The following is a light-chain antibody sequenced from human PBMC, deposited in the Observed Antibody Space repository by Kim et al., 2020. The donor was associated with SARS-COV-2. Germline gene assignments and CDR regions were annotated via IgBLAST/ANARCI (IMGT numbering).Light chain of an antibody. Sequence: QRVNISCSGSNSNIESNIVNWYQQRPGTAPKLLIYSNSQRPSGVPDRFSGSKSGTSASLAISGLQSEDEADYFCAAWDDSLSGPVFGGGTKLTVL. V-gene: IGLV1-44*01. CDR1: NSNIESNI. J-gene: IGLJ3*02. CDR2: SNS. CDR3: AAWDDSLSGPV.